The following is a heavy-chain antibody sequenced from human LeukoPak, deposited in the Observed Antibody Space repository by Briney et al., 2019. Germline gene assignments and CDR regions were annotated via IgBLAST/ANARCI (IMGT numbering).Heavy chain of an antibody. CDR2: IYWNDDK. J-gene: IGHJ4*02. Sequence: SGPTLVKPTQTLTLTCTFSGFSLSTSGVGVGWIRQPQGKALEWLALIYWNDDKRYSPSLKSRLTITKDTSKNQVVLTMTNMDPVDTATYYCAHWYYYDTSGYRSTTSRLYFDYWGQGTLVTVSS. CDR1: GFSLSTSGVG. V-gene: IGHV2-5*01. D-gene: IGHD3-22*01. CDR3: AHWYYYDTSGYRSTTSRLYFDY.